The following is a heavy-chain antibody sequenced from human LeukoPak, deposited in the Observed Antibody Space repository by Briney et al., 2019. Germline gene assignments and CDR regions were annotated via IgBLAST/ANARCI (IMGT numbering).Heavy chain of an antibody. CDR2: ISNDGSNK. J-gene: IGHJ4*02. Sequence: GGSLRLSCAASGFTFSSYGMHWVRQAPGKGLEWVAVISNDGSNKYYADSVKGRFTISRDNSKNTLYLQMNSLRAEDTAVYYCAKDWEQSGSYYFDYWGQGTLVTVSS. D-gene: IGHD1-26*01. V-gene: IGHV3-30*18. CDR3: AKDWEQSGSYYFDY. CDR1: GFTFSSYG.